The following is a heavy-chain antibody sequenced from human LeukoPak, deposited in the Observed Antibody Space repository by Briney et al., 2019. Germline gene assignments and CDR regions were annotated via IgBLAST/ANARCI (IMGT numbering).Heavy chain of an antibody. Sequence: ASVKVSCKASGFTFTGYFMHWVRQAPGQGLEWMGGNNPNSVGTNYAQKFQGSVTMTRDTSISTADMELSRLRSADTTVYYCAKQHAYADDSFGYWGQGTLVTVSS. CDR2: NNPNSVGT. CDR1: GFTFTGYF. CDR3: AKQHAYADDSFGY. J-gene: IGHJ4*02. D-gene: IGHD4-17*01. V-gene: IGHV1-2*02.